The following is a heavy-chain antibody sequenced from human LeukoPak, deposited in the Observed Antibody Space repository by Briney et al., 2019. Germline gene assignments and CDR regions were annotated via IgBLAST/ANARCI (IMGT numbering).Heavy chain of an antibody. V-gene: IGHV4-39*07. CDR2: INHSGST. Sequence: PSETLSLTCTVSGGSISSSSYYWSWIRQPPGKGLEWIGEINHSGSTNYNPSLKSRVTISVDTSKNQFSLKLSSVTAADTAVYYCAASGYSYGYGSFDYWGQGTLVTVSS. CDR1: GGSISSSSYY. CDR3: AASGYSYGYGSFDY. J-gene: IGHJ4*02. D-gene: IGHD5-18*01.